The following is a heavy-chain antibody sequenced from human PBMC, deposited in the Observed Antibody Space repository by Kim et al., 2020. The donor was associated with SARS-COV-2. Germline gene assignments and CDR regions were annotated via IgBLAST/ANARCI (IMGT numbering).Heavy chain of an antibody. V-gene: IGHV4-61*01. J-gene: IGHJ3*01. CDR1: GGSLDRGNYY. CDR3: VRDGGSTAPNAFDV. Sequence: SETLSLTCSLSGGSLDRGNYYWGWIRQAPGKGLEFISYIHYTGTTTYNPSLKSRVTISLDMSNNQFSLDLSSMTPADTAVYYCVRDGGSTAPNAFDVWGQGTLVTVSS. D-gene: IGHD3-16*01. CDR2: IHYTGTT.